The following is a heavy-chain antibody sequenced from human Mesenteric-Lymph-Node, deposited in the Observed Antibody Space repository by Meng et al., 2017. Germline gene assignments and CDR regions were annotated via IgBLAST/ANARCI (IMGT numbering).Heavy chain of an antibody. CDR2: TYYNGYYNY. V-gene: IGHV4-59*01. CDR1: GGSISTYH. Sequence: SETLSLTCTVSGGSISTYHWIWIRQPPGKGLEWIGSTYYNGYYNYNYNPSLRGRVTISVDTSKNQFSLKLSPVTAADTAAYYCARDKEHTYGRAFGYWGQGTLVTVSS. J-gene: IGHJ4*02. D-gene: IGHD5-18*01. CDR3: ARDKEHTYGRAFGY.